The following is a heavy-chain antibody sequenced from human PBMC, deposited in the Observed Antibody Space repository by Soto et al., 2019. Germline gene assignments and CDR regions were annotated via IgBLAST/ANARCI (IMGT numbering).Heavy chain of an antibody. J-gene: IGHJ4*02. CDR2: IYYSGST. Sequence: QVQLQESGPGLVKPSETLSLTCTVSGGSISSYYWSWIRQPPGKGLEWIGYIYYSGSTHYNPSRRSRGTITVDTSKNQFSLKLSSVTAADTAVYYCARRYGSAIDYWGQGTLVTVSS. V-gene: IGHV4-59*08. D-gene: IGHD1-26*01. CDR3: ARRYGSAIDY. CDR1: GGSISSYY.